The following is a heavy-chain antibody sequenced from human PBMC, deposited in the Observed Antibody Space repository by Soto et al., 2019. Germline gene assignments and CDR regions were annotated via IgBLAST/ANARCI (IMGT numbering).Heavy chain of an antibody. V-gene: IGHV4-4*07. CDR3: VRGRSYSVYDF. D-gene: IGHD5-12*01. J-gene: IGHJ4*02. Sequence: SETLSLTCTVSGGSISGHAWIWVRQPAGRGLEWIGHIYPSGSTSYNPSLRSRVTMSLDTSNNQIFLNLTSVTAADTSVFYCVRGRSYSVYDFWGPGTLVTVS. CDR1: GGSISGHA. CDR2: IYPSGST.